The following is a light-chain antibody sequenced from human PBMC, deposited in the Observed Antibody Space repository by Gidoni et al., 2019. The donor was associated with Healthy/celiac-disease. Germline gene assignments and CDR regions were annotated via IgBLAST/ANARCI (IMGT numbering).Light chain of an antibody. CDR3: QQYNNWWT. J-gene: IGKJ1*01. Sequence: VITQSPATLSVSPGERATLSCRASQSVSSNLAWYQQKPGQAPRLLIYGASTRATGIPARFSGSGSGTEFTLTISSLQSEDFAGYYCQQYNNWWTVGQGTKVEIK. CDR2: GAS. V-gene: IGKV3-15*01. CDR1: QSVSSN.